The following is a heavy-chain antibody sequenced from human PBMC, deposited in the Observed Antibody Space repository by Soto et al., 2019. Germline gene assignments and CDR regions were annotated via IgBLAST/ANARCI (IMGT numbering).Heavy chain of an antibody. CDR3: ALPYYDFWSGSIRGDYYYGMDV. CDR1: GGSISSSSYY. CDR2: IYYSGST. J-gene: IGHJ6*02. V-gene: IGHV4-39*01. Sequence: PSETLSLTCTVSGGSISSSSYYWGWIRQPPGKGLEWTGSIYYSGSTYYNPSLKSRVTISVDTSKNQFSLKLSSVTAADTAVYYCALPYYDFWSGSIRGDYYYGMDVWGQGTTVTVSS. D-gene: IGHD3-3*01.